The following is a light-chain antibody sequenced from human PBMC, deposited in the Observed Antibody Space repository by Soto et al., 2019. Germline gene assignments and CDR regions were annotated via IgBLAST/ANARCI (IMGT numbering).Light chain of an antibody. V-gene: IGKV1-39*01. CDR2: EAS. J-gene: IGKJ2*01. CDR1: QSIGNY. CDR3: QQGYSTPYT. Sequence: DIQMTQSPSSLSASVGDRVTIICRASQSIGNYLNWYQQKPGTAPDLLIYEASSLQSGVPPRFSGTGSGTDFTLTISSLQPEDFATYYCQQGYSTPYTFGQGTKLETK.